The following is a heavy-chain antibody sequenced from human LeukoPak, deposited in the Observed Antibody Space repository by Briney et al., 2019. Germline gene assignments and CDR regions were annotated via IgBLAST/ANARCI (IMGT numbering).Heavy chain of an antibody. CDR1: GGPINSGGDS. CDR2: IYHSGSP. V-gene: IGHV4-30-2*01. J-gene: IGHJ4*02. Sequence: SETLSLTCTVSGGPINSGGDSWNWIRQPPGKGLEWIGHIYHSGSPYYSPSLKSRVTMSLDRSKNQFSLKLTSVTAADTAVYYCAREVDYFDSSGYYHYYFDSWGQGTLVTVSS. D-gene: IGHD3-22*01. CDR3: AREVDYFDSSGYYHYYFDS.